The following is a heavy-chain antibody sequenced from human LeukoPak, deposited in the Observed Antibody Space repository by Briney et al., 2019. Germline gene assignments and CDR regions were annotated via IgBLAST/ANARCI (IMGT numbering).Heavy chain of an antibody. CDR1: AFTFSRYG. CDR3: AKNGDRGAYCTGGTCYPYFYYYMDV. J-gene: IGHJ6*03. Sequence: GGSLRLSCAASAFTFSRYGMHWVRQAPGKGLEWVAFIRYDGSNKYYADSVKGRFTISRDNSKNTLYLQMNSLKAEDTAIYYCAKNGDRGAYCTGGTCYPYFYYYMDVWGKGTTVTI. CDR2: IRYDGSNK. V-gene: IGHV3-30*02. D-gene: IGHD2-15*01.